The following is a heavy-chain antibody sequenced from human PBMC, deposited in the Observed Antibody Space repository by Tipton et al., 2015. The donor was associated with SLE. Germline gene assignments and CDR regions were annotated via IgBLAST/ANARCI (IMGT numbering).Heavy chain of an antibody. V-gene: IGHV4-59*01. Sequence: TLSLTCTVSGGSISSYYWSWIRQPPGKGLEWIGYIYYSGSTNYNPSLKSRVTTSVDTSKNQFSLKLSSVTAADTAVYYCARDSLAATYFDYWGQGTLVTVSS. D-gene: IGHD2-15*01. CDR2: IYYSGST. CDR3: ARDSLAATYFDY. CDR1: GGSISSYY. J-gene: IGHJ4*02.